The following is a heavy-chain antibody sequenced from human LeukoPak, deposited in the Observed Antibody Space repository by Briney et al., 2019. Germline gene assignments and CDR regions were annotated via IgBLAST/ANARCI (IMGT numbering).Heavy chain of an antibody. CDR3: ARVGKVAQGAFDI. D-gene: IGHD1-26*01. V-gene: IGHV1-69*02. J-gene: IGHJ3*02. CDR1: GRTFSSYT. Sequence: SVKVSCKASGRTFSSYTISWVRQAPGQGLEWMGRIIPILGIANYAQKFQGRVTITADKSTSTAYMELSSLRSEDTAVYYCARVGKVAQGAFDIWGQGTMVTVSS. CDR2: IIPILGIA.